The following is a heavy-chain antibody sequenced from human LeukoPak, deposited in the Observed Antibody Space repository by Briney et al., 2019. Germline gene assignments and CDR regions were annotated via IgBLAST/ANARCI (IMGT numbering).Heavy chain of an antibody. CDR2: INAGNGNT. D-gene: IGHD2-2*02. CDR3: ARDQWLVVVPAAIDY. J-gene: IGHJ4*02. Sequence: GASVKVSCKASGYTFTSYAMHWVRQAPGQRLEWMGWINAGNGNTKYSQKFQGRVTITRDTSASTAYMELSSLRSEDTAVYCCARDQWLVVVPAAIDYWGQGTLVTVSS. V-gene: IGHV1-3*01. CDR1: GYTFTSYA.